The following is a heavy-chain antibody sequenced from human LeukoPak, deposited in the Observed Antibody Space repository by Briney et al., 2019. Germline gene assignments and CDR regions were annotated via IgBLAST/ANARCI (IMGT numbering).Heavy chain of an antibody. CDR2: IYYSGST. D-gene: IGHD3-22*01. Sequence: SGTLSLTCTVSGGSISSGGYYWSWIRQHPGKGLEWIGYIYYSGSTYYNPSLKSRVTISVDTSKNQFSLKLSSVTAADTAVYYCARDRTRCDSSGIDYWGQGTLVTVSS. CDR3: ARDRTRCDSSGIDY. V-gene: IGHV4-31*03. J-gene: IGHJ4*02. CDR1: GGSISSGGYY.